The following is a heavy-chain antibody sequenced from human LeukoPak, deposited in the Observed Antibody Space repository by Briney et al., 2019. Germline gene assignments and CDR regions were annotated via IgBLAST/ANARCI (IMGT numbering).Heavy chain of an antibody. CDR2: IRYDGSNK. CDR1: GFTFSSYG. Sequence: PGGSLRLSCAASGFTFSSYGMHWVRQAPGKGLEWVAFIRYDGSNKYYADSVKGRFTIARDNSKNTLYLQMNSLRAEDTAVYYYAKDPGWGTYYFDYWGQGTLVTVSS. D-gene: IGHD3-16*01. J-gene: IGHJ4*02. V-gene: IGHV3-30*02. CDR3: AKDPGWGTYYFDY.